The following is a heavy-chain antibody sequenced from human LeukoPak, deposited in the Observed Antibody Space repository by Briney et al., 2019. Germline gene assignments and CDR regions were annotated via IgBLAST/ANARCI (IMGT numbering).Heavy chain of an antibody. CDR2: IYSSGGT. J-gene: IGHJ4*02. D-gene: IGHD6-19*01. CDR3: AKDSSGPAF. Sequence: GGSLRLSCAASGFTVSNTYMSWVRQAPGKGLEWVSVIYSSGGTFYSESVKGRFTISRDYSNNTLYLQMDSLRVDDTAVYYCAKDSSGPAFWGQGTLVTVSS. CDR1: GFTVSNTY. V-gene: IGHV3-53*01.